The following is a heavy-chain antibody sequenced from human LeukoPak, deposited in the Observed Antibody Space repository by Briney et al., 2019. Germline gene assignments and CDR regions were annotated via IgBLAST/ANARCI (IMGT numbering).Heavy chain of an antibody. D-gene: IGHD2-15*01. Sequence: SETLSLTCAVYGGSFSGYYWSWIRQPPGKGLEWIGEINHSGSTNYNPSLKSRVTISVDTSKNQFSLKLSSVTAADTAVYQCAGRAALDYWGQGTLVTVSS. CDR2: INHSGST. V-gene: IGHV4-34*01. CDR1: GGSFSGYY. J-gene: IGHJ4*02. CDR3: AGRAALDY.